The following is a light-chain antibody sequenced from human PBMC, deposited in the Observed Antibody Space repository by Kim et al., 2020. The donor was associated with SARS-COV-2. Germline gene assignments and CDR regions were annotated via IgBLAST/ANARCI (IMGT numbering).Light chain of an antibody. V-gene: IGLV4-69*01. CDR2: LNSDGSH. J-gene: IGLJ3*02. CDR3: QTRGPGIRV. Sequence: QLVLTQSPSASASLGASVKLTCTLSSGHSTYAIAWHQQQPEKGPRYLMNLNSDGSHSKGDGIPDRFSGSSSGAERYLTISSLQSEDEADYYCQTRGPGIRVFGGGTQLTVL. CDR1: SGHSTYA.